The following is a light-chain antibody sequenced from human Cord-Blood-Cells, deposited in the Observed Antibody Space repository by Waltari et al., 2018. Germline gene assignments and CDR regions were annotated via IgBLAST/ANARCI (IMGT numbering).Light chain of an antibody. CDR2: DAS. CDR1: QSVSSY. V-gene: IGKV3-11*01. Sequence: EIVLTQSPATLSLSPGERAPLSCRASQSVSSYLAWYQQKPVQAPRLLIYDASNRATGIPARFSGSGSGTDFTLTISSLEPEDFAVYYCQQRSNWPYTFGQGTKLEIK. J-gene: IGKJ2*01. CDR3: QQRSNWPYT.